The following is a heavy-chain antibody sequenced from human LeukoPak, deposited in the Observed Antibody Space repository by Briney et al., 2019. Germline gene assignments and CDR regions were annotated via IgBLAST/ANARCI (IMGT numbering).Heavy chain of an antibody. CDR2: ISGSGDRT. CDR1: GFTFSSYD. CDR3: AKPSSGNYPPTGY. D-gene: IGHD1-26*01. Sequence: GGSLRLSCAASGFTFSSYDVSWVRQAPGKGLEWVSAISGSGDRTHYADSVKGRFTISRDNSKNTLYLQVNSLRAEDTAVYYCAKPSSGNYPPTGYWGQGTLVTVSS. V-gene: IGHV3-23*01. J-gene: IGHJ4*02.